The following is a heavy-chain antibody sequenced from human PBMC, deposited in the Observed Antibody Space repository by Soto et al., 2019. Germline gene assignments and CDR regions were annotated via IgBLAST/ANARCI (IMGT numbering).Heavy chain of an antibody. J-gene: IGHJ4*02. V-gene: IGHV1-58*01. CDR2: IDVGSANA. D-gene: IGHD3-22*01. Sequence: SVKVSCKTSGFTFSSSAVHWVRQARGHRLQWIGWIDVGSANANYAQMLQGRVTISRDMSTSTAYMELSSLRPEDTAVYYCARAPTASDSTCGYWAQGNLVTVSS. CDR1: GFTFSSSA. CDR3: ARAPTASDSTCGY.